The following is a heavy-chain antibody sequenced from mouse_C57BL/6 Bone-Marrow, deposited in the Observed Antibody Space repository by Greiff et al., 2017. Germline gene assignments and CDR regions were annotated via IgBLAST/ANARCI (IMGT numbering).Heavy chain of an antibody. CDR2: ISRGSSTI. V-gene: IGHV5-17*01. CDR3: ASHYYGSSGWYIDV. Sequence: EVKLVESGGGLVKPGGSLKLSCAASGFTFSDYGMHWVRQAPEKGLEWVAYISRGSSTIYYADTVKGRFTISRDNAKNTLFLQITSLRSEDTAMYYCASHYYGSSGWYIDVWGTGTTVTVAS. CDR1: GFTFSDYG. J-gene: IGHJ1*03. D-gene: IGHD1-1*01.